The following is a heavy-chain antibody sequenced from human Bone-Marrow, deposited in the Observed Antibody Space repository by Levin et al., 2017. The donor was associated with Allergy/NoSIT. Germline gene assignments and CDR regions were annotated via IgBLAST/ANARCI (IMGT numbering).Heavy chain of an antibody. D-gene: IGHD6-13*01. J-gene: IGHJ4*02. Sequence: ASVKVSCKASGGTFSSYTISWVRQAPGQGLEWMGRIIPILGIANYAQKFQGRVTITADKSTSTAYMELSSLRSEDTAVYYCARGWGIAAAGTNFDYWGQGTLVTVSS. CDR3: ARGWGIAAAGTNFDY. CDR1: GGTFSSYT. V-gene: IGHV1-69*02. CDR2: IIPILGIA.